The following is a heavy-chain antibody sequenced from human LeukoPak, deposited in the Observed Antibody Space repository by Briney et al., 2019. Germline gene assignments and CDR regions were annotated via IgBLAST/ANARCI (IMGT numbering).Heavy chain of an antibody. D-gene: IGHD6-13*01. CDR3: ARDHGSWPGGFQH. CDR2: IYYSGTT. V-gene: IGHV4-59*01. Sequence: PSETLSLTCSVSGGSISNYYWSWIRQPPGKGLEYIGYIYYSGTTDYNPSLKSRVTISVDTSKNQFSLKLSSVTAADTAVYYCARDHGSWPGGFQHWGQGTLVTVSS. CDR1: GGSISNYY. J-gene: IGHJ1*01.